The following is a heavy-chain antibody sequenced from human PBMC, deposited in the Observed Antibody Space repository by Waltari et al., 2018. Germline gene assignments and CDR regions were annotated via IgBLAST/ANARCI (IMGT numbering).Heavy chain of an antibody. J-gene: IGHJ4*02. Sequence: QVQLVQSGAEVKKPGSSVKVSCKASGGTFSSYAISWVRQAPGQGLEWMGGIVPIFGTANYAQKFQGRVTITAEESTSTAYMELSSLRSEDTAVYYCTRSIAAAGTGFDYWGQGTLVTVSS. CDR2: IVPIFGTA. V-gene: IGHV1-69*01. CDR3: TRSIAAAGTGFDY. D-gene: IGHD6-13*01. CDR1: GGTFSSYA.